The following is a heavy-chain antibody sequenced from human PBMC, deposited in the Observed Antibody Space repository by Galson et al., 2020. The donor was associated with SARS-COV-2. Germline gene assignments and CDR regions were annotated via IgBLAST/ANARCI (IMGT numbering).Heavy chain of an antibody. CDR3: ARGGYIVVVPAAILSGMDV. J-gene: IGHJ6*02. CDR1: GGTFSSYA. CDR2: IIPIFGTA. D-gene: IGHD2-2*01. V-gene: IGHV1-69*01. Sequence: KISCKASGGTFSSYAISWVRQAPGQGLEWMGGIIPIFGTANYAQKFQGRVTITADESTSTAYMELSSLRSEDTAVYYCARGGYIVVVPAAILSGMDVWGQGTTVTVSS.